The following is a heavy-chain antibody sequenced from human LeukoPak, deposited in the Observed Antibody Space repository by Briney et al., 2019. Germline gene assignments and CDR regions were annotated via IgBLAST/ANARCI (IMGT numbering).Heavy chain of an antibody. CDR1: GYSFTSYW. J-gene: IGHJ4*02. Sequence: GASLKISCKGSGYSFTSYWITWVRQLPGKGLEWMGRIDPSDSYTNYSPSFQGHVTISADKSISTAYLQWSSLKASDTAMYYCARRFGVNSVDHWGQGTLVTVSS. CDR3: ARRFGVNSVDH. CDR2: IDPSDSYT. V-gene: IGHV5-10-1*01. D-gene: IGHD4-23*01.